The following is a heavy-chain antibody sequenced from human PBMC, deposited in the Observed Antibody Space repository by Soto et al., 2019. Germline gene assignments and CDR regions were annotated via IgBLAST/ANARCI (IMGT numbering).Heavy chain of an antibody. V-gene: IGHV3-53*01. CDR1: GFTFSSYS. D-gene: IGHD6-19*01. J-gene: IGHJ3*02. CDR2: IYSGGST. CDR3: ARAEHSSGWVDAFDI. Sequence: PGGSLRLSCAASGFTFSSYSMNWVRQAPGKGLEWVSVIYSGGSTYYADSVKGRFTISRDNSKNTLYLQMNSLRAEDTAVYYCARAEHSSGWVDAFDIWGQGTMVTVSS.